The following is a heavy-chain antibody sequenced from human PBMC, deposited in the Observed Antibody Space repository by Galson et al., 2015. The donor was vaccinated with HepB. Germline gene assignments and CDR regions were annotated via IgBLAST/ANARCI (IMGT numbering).Heavy chain of an antibody. CDR3: TSSPGAYCSGGSCYYYYGMDV. V-gene: IGHV3-15*01. J-gene: IGHJ6*02. CDR2: IKSKTDGGTT. CDR1: GFTFSNAW. Sequence: SLRLSCAASGFTFSNAWMSWVRQAPGKGLEWVGRIKSKTDGGTTDYAAPVKGRFTISRDDSKNTLYLQMNSLKTEDTAVYYCTSSPGAYCSGGSCYYYYGMDVWGQGTTVTVSS. D-gene: IGHD2-15*01.